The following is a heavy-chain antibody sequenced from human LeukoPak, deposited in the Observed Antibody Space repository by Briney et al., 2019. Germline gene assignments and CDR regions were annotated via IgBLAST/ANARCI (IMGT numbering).Heavy chain of an antibody. CDR3: ARGGDGYSTTFDY. D-gene: IGHD2-21*01. CDR1: GYTFTSYA. CDR2: INAGNGNT. Sequence: ASVKVSCKASGYTFTSYAMHWVRQAPGQRLEWMGWINAGNGNTKYSQKFQGRVTITRDTSASTAHMELSSLRSEDTAVYYCARGGDGYSTTFDYWGQGTLVTVSS. V-gene: IGHV1-3*01. J-gene: IGHJ4*02.